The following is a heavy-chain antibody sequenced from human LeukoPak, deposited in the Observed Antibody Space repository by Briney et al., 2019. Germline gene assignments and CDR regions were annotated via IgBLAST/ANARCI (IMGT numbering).Heavy chain of an antibody. CDR2: ISWNSGSM. V-gene: IGHV3-9*01. D-gene: IGHD2-15*01. CDR3: AKDRQGYCGGGSCYGYFDL. CDR1: GFTFSSYS. Sequence: GGSLRLSCAASGFTFSSYSMNWVRQAPGKGLEWVSGISWNSGSMGYADSVKGRFTISRDNAKNSLYLQMNSLRPEDTALYYCAKDRQGYCGGGSCYGYFDLWGRGTLVTVSS. J-gene: IGHJ2*01.